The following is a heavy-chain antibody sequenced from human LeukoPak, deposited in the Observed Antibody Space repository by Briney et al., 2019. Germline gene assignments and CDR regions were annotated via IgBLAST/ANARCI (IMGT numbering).Heavy chain of an antibody. Sequence: PGGSLRLPCAASGLTFKNFAMSWVRQAPGKGLEWLAVTSGDEDSTHYADSVRGHYVISTDNSKNTLFLHMNSLRAEDTAVYYCTIDLMTGFSSGWRFGYWGQGTLVTVSS. CDR1: GLTFKNFA. J-gene: IGHJ4*02. D-gene: IGHD6-19*01. CDR2: TSGDEDST. V-gene: IGHV3-23*01. CDR3: TIDLMTGFSSGWRFGY.